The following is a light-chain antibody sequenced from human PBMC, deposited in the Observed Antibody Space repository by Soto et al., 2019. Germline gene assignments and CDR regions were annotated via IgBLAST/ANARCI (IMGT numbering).Light chain of an antibody. CDR1: SSNIGAGYD. Sequence: QSVLTQPPSVSGAPGQTITISCTGSSSNIGAGYDVHWYQQLPGRAPKLLIYGNNNRPSGVPDRFSGSKSGTSVSLAITGLRREDEADYHCQSYDSSLTNAVFGVGTKLTVL. CDR3: QSYDSSLTNAV. J-gene: IGLJ2*01. V-gene: IGLV1-40*01. CDR2: GNN.